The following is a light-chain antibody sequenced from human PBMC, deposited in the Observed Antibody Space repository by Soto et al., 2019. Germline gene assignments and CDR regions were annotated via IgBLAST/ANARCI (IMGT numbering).Light chain of an antibody. J-gene: IGLJ3*02. CDR1: GSDIGDYKY. V-gene: IGLV2-14*01. Sequence: QSVLTQPASVSGSPGQSITISCTGSGSDIGDYKYVSWYQQHPEKAPKLMISEVNNRPSGVSNRFSGSKSGNTASLTISGLQAEDEAYYYCTSYISGFGVFGGGTKVTV. CDR3: TSYISGFGV. CDR2: EVN.